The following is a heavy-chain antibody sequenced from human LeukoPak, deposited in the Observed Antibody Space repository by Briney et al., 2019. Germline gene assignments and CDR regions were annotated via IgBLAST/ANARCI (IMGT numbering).Heavy chain of an antibody. V-gene: IGHV1-2*02. Sequence: ASVKVSCKASGYTFTGYYMHWVRQAPGQGLEWMGWINPNSGGTNYAQKFQGRVTMTRDTSISTAYMELSRLRSDDTAVYYCARVLPYYDMLTGYSRYYFDYWGQGTLVTVSS. D-gene: IGHD3-9*01. CDR1: GYTFTGYY. CDR2: INPNSGGT. CDR3: ARVLPYYDMLTGYSRYYFDY. J-gene: IGHJ4*02.